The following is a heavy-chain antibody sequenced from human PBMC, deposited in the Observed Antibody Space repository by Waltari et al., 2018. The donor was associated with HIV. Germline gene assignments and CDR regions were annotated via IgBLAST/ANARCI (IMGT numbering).Heavy chain of an antibody. CDR3: ARSVAATRGPFDF. Sequence: QVQLVQSGAEVQKPGASVKVSCKPSGYTFTSYGPSWVRQAPGQGLEWMGWISPYSGNTNYAQNFEGRVTMTRDTSTNTAYMDLRSLRSDDTAVYFCARSVAATRGPFDFWGQGTLVTVSS. CDR1: GYTFTSYG. D-gene: IGHD6-19*01. CDR2: ISPYSGNT. J-gene: IGHJ4*02. V-gene: IGHV1-18*01.